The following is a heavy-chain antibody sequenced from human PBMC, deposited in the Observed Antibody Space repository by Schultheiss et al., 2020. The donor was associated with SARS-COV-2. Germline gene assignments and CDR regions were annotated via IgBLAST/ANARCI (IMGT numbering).Heavy chain of an antibody. CDR1: GFTFSSYA. D-gene: IGHD6-13*01. CDR2: IYYSGST. Sequence: ESLKISCAASGFTFSSYAMSWIRQHPGKGLEWIGYIYYSGSTYYNPSLKSRVTMSVDTSKNQFSLKLSSVTAADTAVYYCARDRGGGSSWYGSWFDPWGQGTLVTVSS. CDR3: ARDRGGGSSWYGSWFDP. J-gene: IGHJ5*02. V-gene: IGHV4-59*01.